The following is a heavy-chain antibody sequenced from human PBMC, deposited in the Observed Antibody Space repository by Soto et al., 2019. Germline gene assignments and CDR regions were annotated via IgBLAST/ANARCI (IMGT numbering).Heavy chain of an antibody. J-gene: IGHJ5*02. V-gene: IGHV4-30-4*01. CDR3: ASEASGINWFDP. CDR1: GGSISSGDYY. Sequence: PSETLSLTCTVSGGSISSGDYYWSWIRQPPGKGLEWIGYIYYSGSTYYNPSLKSRVTISVDTSKNQFSPKLSSVTAADTAVYYCASEASGINWFDPWGQGTLVTVSS. CDR2: IYYSGST.